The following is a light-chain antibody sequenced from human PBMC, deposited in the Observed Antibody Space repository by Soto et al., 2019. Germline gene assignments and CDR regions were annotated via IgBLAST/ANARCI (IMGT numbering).Light chain of an antibody. V-gene: IGKV1-27*01. CDR3: QTYDKAPWT. J-gene: IGKJ1*01. Sequence: DIQITQSPSSLSASVGDSVTITCRASRGIYTHLAWYQQKPGNAPKRLIYAASTLQSGVPSRFSASGSGTDFILTISALQSEDVGTYFCQTYDKAPWTFGPGTRV. CDR2: AAS. CDR1: RGIYTH.